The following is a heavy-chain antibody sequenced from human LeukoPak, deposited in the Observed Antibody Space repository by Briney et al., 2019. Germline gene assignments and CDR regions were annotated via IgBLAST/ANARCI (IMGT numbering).Heavy chain of an antibody. CDR2: IYTSGST. Sequence: PSETLSLTCTVSGGSISSYYWSWIRQPAGKGLEWIGRIYTSGSTNYNPSLKSRVTMSVDTSKNQFSLKLSSVTAADTAVYYCARDLRCSSTSCYTGPYYYMDVWGKGTTVTVSS. D-gene: IGHD2-2*02. CDR3: ARDLRCSSTSCYTGPYYYMDV. CDR1: GGSISSYY. V-gene: IGHV4-4*07. J-gene: IGHJ6*03.